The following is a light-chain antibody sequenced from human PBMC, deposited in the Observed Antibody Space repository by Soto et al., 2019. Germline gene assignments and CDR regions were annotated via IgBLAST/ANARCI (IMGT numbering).Light chain of an antibody. CDR2: GAS. CDR1: QSVSSSY. V-gene: IGKV3-20*01. CDR3: QQYYTYPLT. Sequence: EIVLTQSPGTLSLSPVEGATLSCRARQSVSSSYLAWYQQKPGQAPRIXIYGASSRATGIPDRFSGSGSGTDFTLTISCLQSEDFATYYCQQYYTYPLTFGGGTKVDIK. J-gene: IGKJ4*01.